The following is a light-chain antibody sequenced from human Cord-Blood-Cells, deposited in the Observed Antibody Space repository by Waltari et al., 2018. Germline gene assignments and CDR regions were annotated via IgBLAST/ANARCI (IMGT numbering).Light chain of an antibody. V-gene: IGKV1-39*01. J-gene: IGKJ1*01. CDR2: ASS. CDR1: QSISSY. Sequence: DIQMTQSPSSLSASVGHRVTITCRAGQSISSYLTWDQQKPGKAPKLLIDASSSLQSGVPSRVSGSGSGPDFTLTISSLQPEDFATYYCQQSYSTPRTFGQGTKVEIK. CDR3: QQSYSTPRT.